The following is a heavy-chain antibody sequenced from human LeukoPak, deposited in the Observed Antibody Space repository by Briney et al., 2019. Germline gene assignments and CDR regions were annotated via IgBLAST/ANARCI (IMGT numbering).Heavy chain of an antibody. CDR2: ISSSGSTI. CDR3: ARDYDFWKGPVYDY. CDR1: GFTFSDYY. D-gene: IGHD3-3*01. V-gene: IGHV3-11*01. Sequence: GGSLRLSCAASGFTFSDYYMSWIRQAPGKGLEWVSYISSSGSTIYYADSVKGQFTISRDNAKNSLYLQMNSLRAEDTAVYYCARDYDFWKGPVYDYWGQGTLVTVSS. J-gene: IGHJ4*02.